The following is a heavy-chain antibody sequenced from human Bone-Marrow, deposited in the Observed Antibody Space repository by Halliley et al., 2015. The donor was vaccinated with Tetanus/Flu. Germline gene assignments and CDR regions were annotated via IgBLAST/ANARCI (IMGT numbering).Heavy chain of an antibody. D-gene: IGHD6-19*01. Sequence: VGRIGSKANRYATAYVASVKGRFIISRDDSKNTAYLQMNSLKTEDTAVYYCTASIAVAGNYFDYWGQGTLVTVSS. CDR3: TASIAVAGNYFDY. J-gene: IGHJ4*02. V-gene: IGHV3-73*01. CDR2: IGSKANRYAT.